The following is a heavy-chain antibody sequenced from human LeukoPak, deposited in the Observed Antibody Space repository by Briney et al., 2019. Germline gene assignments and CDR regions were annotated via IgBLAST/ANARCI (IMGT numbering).Heavy chain of an antibody. Sequence: TGGSLRLSCAASGFSFSSYAMNWVRQAPGKVLEWVSAINGRGDNTYYADSVKGRFTISRDNSKSTLFLQMNSLRAEDTAIYYCAKDRVSPGFNLFDPWGQGTLVTVSS. J-gene: IGHJ5*02. CDR1: GFSFSSYA. V-gene: IGHV3-23*01. CDR2: INGRGDNT. CDR3: AKDRVSPGFNLFDP. D-gene: IGHD2/OR15-2a*01.